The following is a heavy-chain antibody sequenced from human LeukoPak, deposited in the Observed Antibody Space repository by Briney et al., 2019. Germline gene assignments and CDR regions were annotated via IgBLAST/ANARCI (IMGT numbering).Heavy chain of an antibody. CDR3: TSTVDIVVTYYMYV. V-gene: IGHV3-73*01. CDR2: IRSRSNDYAT. Sequence: GGSLKLSCVAPRFTSWRPAVHWVRQASGKGLEWVGRIRSRSNDYATAYAASVEGRFTISRDDSKNMAFLQMSSLTTEDTAVYYCTSTVDIVVTYYMYVWGKGTTVTVSS. J-gene: IGHJ6*03. D-gene: IGHD2-21*01. CDR1: RFTSWRPA.